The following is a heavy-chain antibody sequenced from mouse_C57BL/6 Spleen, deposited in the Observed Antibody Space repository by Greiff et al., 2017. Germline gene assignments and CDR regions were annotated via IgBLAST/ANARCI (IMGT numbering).Heavy chain of an antibody. CDR1: GYTFTSYW. J-gene: IGHJ1*03. V-gene: IGHV1-53*01. Sequence: VQLQQPGTELVKPGASVKLSCKASGYTFTSYWMHWVKQRPGQGLEWIGNINPSNGGTNYNEKFKSKAPLTVDKSSSTAYMQRSSLTSEDSAVYYCAREGVTTVVERYFDVWGTGTTVTVAS. CDR2: INPSNGGT. D-gene: IGHD1-1*01. CDR3: AREGVTTVVERYFDV.